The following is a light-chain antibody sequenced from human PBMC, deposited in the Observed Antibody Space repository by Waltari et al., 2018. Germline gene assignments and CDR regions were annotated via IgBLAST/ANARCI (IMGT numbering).Light chain of an antibody. J-gene: IGKJ1*01. CDR3: QHYVSLPVT. CDR2: DAS. Sequence: SCRASQSVSRTLAWYQQKPCQAPRLLIYDASSRATGIPDRFSGSGSGTDFSLTITRLEPEDFAVYYCQHYVSLPVTFGQGTKVEIK. V-gene: IGKV3-20*01. CDR1: QSVSRT.